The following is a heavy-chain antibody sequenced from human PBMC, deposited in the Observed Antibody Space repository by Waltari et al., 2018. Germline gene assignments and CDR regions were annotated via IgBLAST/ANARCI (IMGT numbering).Heavy chain of an antibody. D-gene: IGHD6-6*01. CDR2: IYTSGST. Sequence: QVQLQESGPGLVKPSQTLSLTCTVSGGSISSRSYYWSWIRQPAGKGLEWIGYIYTSGSTNYNPSLKSRVTISVDTSKNQFSLKLSSVTAADTAVYYCARVTGSSGYWGQGTLVTVSS. CDR3: ARVTGSSGY. J-gene: IGHJ4*02. CDR1: GGSISSRSYY. V-gene: IGHV4-61*09.